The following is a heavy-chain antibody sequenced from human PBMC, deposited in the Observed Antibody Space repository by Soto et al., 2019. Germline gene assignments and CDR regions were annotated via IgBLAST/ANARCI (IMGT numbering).Heavy chain of an antibody. D-gene: IGHD1-1*01. CDR3: AHRVGLQGNWNGGYFDF. J-gene: IGHJ4*02. CDR1: GFSLATSGVG. CDR2: IYWDDDK. Sequence: QVTLEESGPTRVKPTQTLTLTCTFSGFSLATSGVGVGWVRQPPGKALERLALIYWDDDKRYSPSLRSRLTVPKDTSRNQVVLTMTNTDPVDTATYYCAHRVGLQGNWNGGYFDFWGQGALVTVSS. V-gene: IGHV2-5*02.